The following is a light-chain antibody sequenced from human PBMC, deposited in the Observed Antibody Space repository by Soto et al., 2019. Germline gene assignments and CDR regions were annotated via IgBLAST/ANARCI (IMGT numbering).Light chain of an antibody. CDR2: KAS. J-gene: IGKJ1*01. CDR1: QTISSW. Sequence: DILMTQSQSNLCLTVSKIDTSTVRASQTISSWLAWYQQKPGKAPKLLIYKASTLKSGAPSRFSGSGSGTEFTLTISSLQPDDFATYYCQQDNSSSEAFGEGTKV. V-gene: IGKV1-5*03. CDR3: QQDNSSSEA.